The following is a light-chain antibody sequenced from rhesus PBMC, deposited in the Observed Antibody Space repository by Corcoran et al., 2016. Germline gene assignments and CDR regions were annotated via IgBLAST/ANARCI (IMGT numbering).Light chain of an antibody. J-gene: IGKJ3*01. V-gene: IGKV1S16*01. CDR3: QQHDSFPFT. CDR1: QGISKY. Sequence: DIQMTQSPSSLSASVGDTVTITCQASQGISKYLAWYQQKPGKAPKLLIYDASTLESGVPSRFSGSGYVTEFTLTITSLQPEDFATYYCQQHDSFPFTFGPGTKLDIK. CDR2: DAS.